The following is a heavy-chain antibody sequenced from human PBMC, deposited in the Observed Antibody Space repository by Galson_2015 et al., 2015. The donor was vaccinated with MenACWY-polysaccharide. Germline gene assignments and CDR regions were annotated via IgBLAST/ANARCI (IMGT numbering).Heavy chain of an antibody. CDR3: TRAGRSTLGYRYYYSMDV. J-gene: IGHJ6*03. CDR1: GFTFSSYW. CDR2: INSDGSST. D-gene: IGHD3-16*02. V-gene: IGHV3-74*01. Sequence: SLRLSCAASGFTFSSYWMHWVRQDPRKGLVWVSRINSDGSSTRYADSVKGRFTISRDNAKNTLYLQMNSLSAEDTALYYCTRAGRSTLGYRYYYSMDVWGKGTTVTV.